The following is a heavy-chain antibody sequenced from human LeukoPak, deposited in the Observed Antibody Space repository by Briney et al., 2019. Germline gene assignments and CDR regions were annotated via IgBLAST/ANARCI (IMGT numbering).Heavy chain of an antibody. CDR1: GYTFTTYG. J-gene: IGHJ4*02. CDR2: ISAYNGNT. V-gene: IGHV1-18*01. Sequence: ASVKVSCKASGYTFTTYGISWVRQAPGQGHEWMGWISAYNGNTNYAQKLQGRVTMTTDTSTSTAYMELRSLRSDDTAVYYCARDSPIYYDSGGYDAGHYWGQGTLVTVSS. CDR3: ARDSPIYYDSGGYDAGHY. D-gene: IGHD3-22*01.